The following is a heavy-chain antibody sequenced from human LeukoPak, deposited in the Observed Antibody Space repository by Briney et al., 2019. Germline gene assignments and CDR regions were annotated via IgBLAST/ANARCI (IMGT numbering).Heavy chain of an antibody. CDR3: AKDLAEMATIIDY. V-gene: IGHV3-23*01. Sequence: GGSLRLSCAASGFTLRSYAMSWVRQAPGKGLEWVSVILVGGGNTYYADSVKGRFTISRDNSKNTLYLQMNSLRAEDTAVYYCAKDLAEMATIIDYWGQGPLVTVSS. J-gene: IGHJ4*02. CDR2: ILVGGGNT. D-gene: IGHD5-24*01. CDR1: GFTLRSYA.